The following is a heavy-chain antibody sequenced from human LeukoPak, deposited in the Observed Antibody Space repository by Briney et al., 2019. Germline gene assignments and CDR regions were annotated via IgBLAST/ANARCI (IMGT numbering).Heavy chain of an antibody. CDR1: GGSISSYY. CDR3: ARFDVYDSSGCLSAFDI. D-gene: IGHD3-22*01. J-gene: IGHJ3*02. CDR2: IYYSGST. Sequence: PSETLSLTCTVSGGSISSYYWSWIRQPPGKGLEWIGYIYYSGSTNYNPSLKSRVTISVDTSKNQFSLKLSSVTAADTAVYYCARFDVYDSSGCLSAFDIWGQGTMVTVSS. V-gene: IGHV4-59*01.